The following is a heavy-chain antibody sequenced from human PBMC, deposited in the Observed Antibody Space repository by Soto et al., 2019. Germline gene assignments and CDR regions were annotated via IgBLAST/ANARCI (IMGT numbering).Heavy chain of an antibody. CDR1: GASVAGGSYY. CDR2: IPSRGRP. J-gene: IGHJ5*02. D-gene: IGHD5-12*01. Sequence: VQLRESGPGLVKPSQTLSLTCSVSGASVAGGSYYWSWVRQPPGKGLEWIGYIPSRGRPFYNPSLTSRGTISADTSKNQLSLQVTSVTAADTAVYYCARDTYSGYDFGLWGQGTLVTVSS. CDR3: ARDTYSGYDFGL. V-gene: IGHV4-30-4*01.